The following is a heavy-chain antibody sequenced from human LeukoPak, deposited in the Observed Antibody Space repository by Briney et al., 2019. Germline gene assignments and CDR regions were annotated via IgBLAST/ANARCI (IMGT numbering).Heavy chain of an antibody. V-gene: IGHV1-18*01. CDR2: ISAYNGNT. CDR1: GYTFTSYD. D-gene: IGHD2-15*01. CDR3: ARAGSVVADHYNWFDP. J-gene: IGHJ5*02. Sequence: ASVKVSCKASGYTFTSYDINWVRQATGQGLEWMGWISAYNGNTNYAQKLQGRVTMTTDTSTSTAYMELRSLRSDDTAVYYCARAGSVVADHYNWFDPWGQGTLVTVSS.